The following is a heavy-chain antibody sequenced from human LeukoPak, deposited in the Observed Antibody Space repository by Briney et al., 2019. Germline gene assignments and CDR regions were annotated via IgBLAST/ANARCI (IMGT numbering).Heavy chain of an antibody. D-gene: IGHD3-22*01. Sequence: GGSLRLSCAASGFTFSSYAMSWVRQAPGKGLEWVAFIRYDGSDKYYADSVKGRFTISRDNAKNTLHLQMNSLRAEDTAVYYCARDLGQYYDTSDNWFDPWGQGTLVTVSS. CDR1: GFTFSSYA. V-gene: IGHV3-30*02. CDR3: ARDLGQYYDTSDNWFDP. CDR2: IRYDGSDK. J-gene: IGHJ5*02.